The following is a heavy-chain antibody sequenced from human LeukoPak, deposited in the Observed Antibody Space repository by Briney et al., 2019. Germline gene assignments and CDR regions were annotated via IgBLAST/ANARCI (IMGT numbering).Heavy chain of an antibody. D-gene: IGHD6-19*01. Sequence: SETLSPTCTVSGGSISSYYWSWIRQPPGKGLEWIGFIYYSGTTKYNPSLKSRVTMSVDTSKNQFSLMLTSVTAADTAVYYCARHAPAVAGTGYFDYWGQGTLVTV. V-gene: IGHV4-59*08. CDR2: IYYSGTT. CDR3: ARHAPAVAGTGYFDY. J-gene: IGHJ4*02. CDR1: GGSISSYY.